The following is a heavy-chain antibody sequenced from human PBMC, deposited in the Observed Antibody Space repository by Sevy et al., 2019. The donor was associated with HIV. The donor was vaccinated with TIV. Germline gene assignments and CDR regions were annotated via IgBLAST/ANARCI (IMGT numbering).Heavy chain of an antibody. V-gene: IGHV3-73*01. Sequence: GGSLRLSCAASGFTFSGSAMHWVRQASGKGLEWVGRIRSKANSYATAYAASAKGRFTIYRDDSKNTAYLQMNSLKTEDTAVYYCTRHQSPFGSRPYYYYGMDVWGQGTTVTVSS. CDR3: TRHQSPFGSRPYYYYGMDV. CDR1: GFTFSGSA. D-gene: IGHD1-26*01. J-gene: IGHJ6*02. CDR2: IRSKANSYAT.